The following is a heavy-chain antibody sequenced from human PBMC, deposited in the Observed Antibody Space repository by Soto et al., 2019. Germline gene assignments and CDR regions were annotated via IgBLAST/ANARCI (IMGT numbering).Heavy chain of an antibody. V-gene: IGHV3-23*01. CDR2: ISGSGGSP. CDR3: AREYSSAWKIFDY. CDR1: GFTFSSYA. J-gene: IGHJ4*02. D-gene: IGHD6-19*01. Sequence: GSLRLSCAASGFTFSSYAMSWVRQAPGKGLEWVSAISGSGGSPYYADSVKGRFTISRDNSKNTLYLQMNSLRAEDTAVYYCAREYSSAWKIFDYWGRGTLVTVSS.